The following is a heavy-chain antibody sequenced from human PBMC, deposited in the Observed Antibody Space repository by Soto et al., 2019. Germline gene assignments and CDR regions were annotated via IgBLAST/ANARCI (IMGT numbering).Heavy chain of an antibody. J-gene: IGHJ4*02. D-gene: IGHD4-4*01. V-gene: IGHV4-59*08. Sequence: SETLSLTCTVSGGSISSYYWSWIRQPPGKGLEWIGYIYYSGSTNYNPSLKSRVTISVDTSKNQFSLKLSSVTAADTAVYYCARLVTTGTLDYWGQGTLVIVSS. CDR1: GGSISSYY. CDR3: ARLVTTGTLDY. CDR2: IYYSGST.